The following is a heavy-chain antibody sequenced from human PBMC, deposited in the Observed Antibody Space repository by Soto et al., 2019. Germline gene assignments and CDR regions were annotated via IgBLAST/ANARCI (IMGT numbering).Heavy chain of an antibody. J-gene: IGHJ6*02. D-gene: IGHD2-2*02. V-gene: IGHV3-53*01. CDR2: IYSGGSV. CDR1: GLTVSSNY. Sequence: GGSLRLSCAASGLTVSSNYMSWVRQAPGKGLEWVSVIYSGGSVYYADSVKGRFTISRDNSKNTLYLQMNSLRAEDTGVYDCAREAYCTSSSCYTRYGMDVWGQGTTVTVSS. CDR3: AREAYCTSSSCYTRYGMDV.